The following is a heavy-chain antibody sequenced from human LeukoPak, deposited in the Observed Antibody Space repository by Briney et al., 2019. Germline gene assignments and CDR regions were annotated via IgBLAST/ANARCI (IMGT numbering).Heavy chain of an antibody. J-gene: IGHJ4*02. CDR2: ISADAATV. D-gene: IGHD5-12*01. CDR3: ARMYSSGYYGDYFDY. CDR1: GFIFSNYY. Sequence: GGSLRLSCTASGFIFSNYYMAWVRQPPGMGLEWISYISADAATVKYADSVEGRFTVSRDNTQNSIYLEMSSLRVDDTAVYYCARMYSSGYYGDYFDYWGQGNLVSVSS. V-gene: IGHV3-11*04.